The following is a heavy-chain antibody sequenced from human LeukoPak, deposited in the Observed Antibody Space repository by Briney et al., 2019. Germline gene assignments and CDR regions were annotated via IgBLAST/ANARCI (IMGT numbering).Heavy chain of an antibody. CDR3: ARDMNGNYYDSSGPRGRFDP. D-gene: IGHD3-22*01. CDR1: GYTFTGYY. J-gene: IGHJ5*02. V-gene: IGHV1-2*02. CDR2: INPNSGGT. Sequence: GASVKVSCKASGYTFTGYYMHWVRQAPGQGLEWMGWINPNSGGTNYAQKFQGRVTMTRDTSISTAYMELSRLRSDDTAVYYCARDMNGNYYDSSGPRGRFDPWGQGTLVTVSS.